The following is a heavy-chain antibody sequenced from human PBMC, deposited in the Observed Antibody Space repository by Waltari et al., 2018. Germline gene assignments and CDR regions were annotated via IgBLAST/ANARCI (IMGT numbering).Heavy chain of an antibody. CDR3: ARFSYYGSGGWFDP. D-gene: IGHD3-10*01. CDR2: IIPIFGTA. J-gene: IGHJ5*02. CDR1: GGTFRRYA. V-gene: IGHV1-69*12. Sequence: QVQLVQSGAEVKKPGSSVKVSCKASGGTFRRYAISWVRQAPGQGLEWMGGIIPIFGTANYAQKFQGRVTITADESTSTAYMELSSLRSEDTAVYYCARFSYYGSGGWFDPWGQGTLVTVSS.